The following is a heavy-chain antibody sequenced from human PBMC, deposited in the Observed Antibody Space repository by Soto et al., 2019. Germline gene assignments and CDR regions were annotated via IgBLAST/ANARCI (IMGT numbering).Heavy chain of an antibody. CDR3: ARGGGDSIIFTPHPKYFVGMDV. V-gene: IGHV1-18*01. Sequence: GASVKVSCKASGYTFTSYGISWVRQAPGQGLEWMGWISAYNGNTNYAQKLQGRVTMTTDTSTSTAYMELRSLRSDDTAVYYCARGGGDSIIFTPHPKYFVGMDVWGQGTTVTVSS. CDR2: ISAYNGNT. CDR1: GYTFTSYG. D-gene: IGHD3-22*01. J-gene: IGHJ6*02.